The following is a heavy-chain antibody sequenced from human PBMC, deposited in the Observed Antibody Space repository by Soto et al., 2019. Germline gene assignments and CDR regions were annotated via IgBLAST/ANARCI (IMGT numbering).Heavy chain of an antibody. V-gene: IGHV1-8*01. CDR3: GIGLGAPVYYGMDV. CDR1: GYTFTSYD. Sequence: ASVKVSCKASGYTFTSYDINWVRQATGQGLEWMGWMNSNSGNTGYAQKFQGRVAMTRNTSMSTAYMELSSLRSEDTAVYYCGIGLGAPVYYGMDVWGQGTPVTVSS. J-gene: IGHJ6*02. CDR2: MNSNSGNT. D-gene: IGHD1-26*01.